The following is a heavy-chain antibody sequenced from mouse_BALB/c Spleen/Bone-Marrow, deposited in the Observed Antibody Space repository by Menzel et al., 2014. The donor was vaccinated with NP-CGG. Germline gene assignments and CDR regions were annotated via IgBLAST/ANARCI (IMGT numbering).Heavy chain of an antibody. CDR1: GFDFSRYW. CDR2: INPESSTI. D-gene: IGHD1-2*01. J-gene: IGHJ2*01. CDR3: ARLTYYGLSDY. Sequence: EVKLMESGGGLVQPGGSLKLSCTASGFDFSRYWMSWVRQAPGKGLQWIGEINPESSTINYTPSLKDKFIISRDNAKKTLYLQMNKVRSEDTARYYCARLTYYGLSDYWGQGTTLTVSS. V-gene: IGHV4-1*02.